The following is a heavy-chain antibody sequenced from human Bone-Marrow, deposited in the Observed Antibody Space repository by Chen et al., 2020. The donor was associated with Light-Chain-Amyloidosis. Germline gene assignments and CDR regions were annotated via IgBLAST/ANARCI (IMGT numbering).Heavy chain of an antibody. CDR2: LIPTLDYA. CDR1: GGTFSSYT. Sequence: QVQLVQSGAEVKKPGSSVRVSCRASGGTFSSYTINWVRQAPGQGLEWMGRLIPTLDYAIYAQKCQGRVTITAHKSTGTAYIELSGLRAEDTAIYYCARAGTSISSYYYYMDVWGNGTTVTVSS. CDR3: ARAGTSISSYYYYMDV. V-gene: IGHV1-69*08. J-gene: IGHJ6*03. D-gene: IGHD2-2*01.